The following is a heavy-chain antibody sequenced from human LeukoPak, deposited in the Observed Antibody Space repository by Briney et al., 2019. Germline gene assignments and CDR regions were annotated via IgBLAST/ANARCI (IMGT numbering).Heavy chain of an antibody. J-gene: IGHJ4*02. V-gene: IGHV3-23*01. CDR3: AKKRLYYYDSSGLGSFDY. CDR2: ISGSGGST. D-gene: IGHD3-22*01. Sequence: GGSLRLSCAGSGFNFSSFVMTWVRQAPGKGLEWVSSISGSGGSTYYADSVKGRFTISRDNSKNTLYLQMNSLRAEDTAVYYCAKKRLYYYDSSGLGSFDYWGQGTLVTVSS. CDR1: GFNFSSFV.